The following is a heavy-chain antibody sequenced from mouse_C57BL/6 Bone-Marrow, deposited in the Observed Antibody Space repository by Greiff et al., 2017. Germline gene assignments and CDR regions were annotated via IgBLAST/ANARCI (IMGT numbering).Heavy chain of an antibody. Sequence: EVQGVESGPGLAKPSQSLSLPCSVPGYSITSDYWNWLRKFPGNKLEFMGYISYSGSTYYNPFLRSRISITQDTSKNQYYLQWNSVTTEDTATYYCARSGWDGFMDYWGQGTSVTVSS. D-gene: IGHD4-1*01. CDR1: GYSITSDY. V-gene: IGHV3-8*01. J-gene: IGHJ4*01. CDR2: ISYSGST. CDR3: ARSGWDGFMDY.